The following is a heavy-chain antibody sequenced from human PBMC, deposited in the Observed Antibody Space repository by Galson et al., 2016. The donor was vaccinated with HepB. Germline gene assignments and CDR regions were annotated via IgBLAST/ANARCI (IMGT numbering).Heavy chain of an antibody. CDR3: TNAYSYGYSGMSY. V-gene: IGHV3-73*01. J-gene: IGHJ4*02. CDR2: IRSNANNYAT. D-gene: IGHD5-18*01. Sequence: SLRLSCAASGFPFSGSAMHWVRQASGKGLEWVGRIRSNANNYATAYTASVKGRSTISRDDSRNTASLQMSSLKTEDTAGYYCTNAYSYGYSGMSYWGQGTLVTVAS. CDR1: GFPFSGSA.